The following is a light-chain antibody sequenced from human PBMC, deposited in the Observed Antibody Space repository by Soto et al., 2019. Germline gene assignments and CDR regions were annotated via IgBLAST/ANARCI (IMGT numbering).Light chain of an antibody. J-gene: IGKJ1*01. CDR3: QQYDSFWTM. V-gene: IGKV1-5*01. CDR1: QSISSW. CDR2: DAS. Sequence: TLSASVGDRVTITCRASQSISSWLAWYQQKPGKAPKLLIYDASSLESGVPSRFSGSGSGTEFTLTISSLQPDDFATYYCQQYDSFWTMFGQGTKVDIK.